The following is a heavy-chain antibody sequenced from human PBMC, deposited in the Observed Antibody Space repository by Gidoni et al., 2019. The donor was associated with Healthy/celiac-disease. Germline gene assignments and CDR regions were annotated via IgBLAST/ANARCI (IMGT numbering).Heavy chain of an antibody. CDR2: IYYSGST. V-gene: IGHV4-31*03. J-gene: IGHJ4*02. CDR3: ARGELPPYYFDY. Sequence: QVQLQESGPGLVKPSQTLSLTCTVSGGSISSGGYYWSWIRQHPGKGREWIGYIYYSGSTYYNPSLKSRVTISVDTSKNQFSLKLSSVTAADTAVYYCARGELPPYYFDYWGQGTLVTVSS. CDR1: GGSISSGGYY. D-gene: IGHD1-26*01.